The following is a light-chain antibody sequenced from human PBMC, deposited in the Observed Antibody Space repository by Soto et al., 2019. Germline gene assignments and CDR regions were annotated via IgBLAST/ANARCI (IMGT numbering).Light chain of an antibody. CDR1: QDISNY. V-gene: IGKV1-27*01. CDR3: QKYDSAPET. CDR2: AAS. J-gene: IGKJ1*01. Sequence: DIQMTQSPSSLSASVGDRVTITCRASQDISNYLAWYQQKPGKVPKLLIYAASTLQSGVPSRFSGSGSGTDFTLTISSLLPEDVATYYCQKYDSAPETCGQGTKVEIK.